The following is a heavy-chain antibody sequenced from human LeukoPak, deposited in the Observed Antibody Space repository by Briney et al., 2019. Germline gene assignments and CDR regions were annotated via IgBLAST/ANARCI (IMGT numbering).Heavy chain of an antibody. V-gene: IGHV3-30*12. D-gene: IGHD2-2*01. CDR3: ASEVAVVPAANPSKDDAFDL. Sequence: GGSLRLSCAASGFTFSTNGMHLDCQAQGKGLEWVALVSYDGSNNYYEDSVKGRFTISRGNSKDTLSLHMNGLRTEDTAVYYCASEVAVVPAANPSKDDAFDLWGQGTLLIVSS. CDR1: GFTFSTNG. CDR2: VSYDGSNN. J-gene: IGHJ3*01.